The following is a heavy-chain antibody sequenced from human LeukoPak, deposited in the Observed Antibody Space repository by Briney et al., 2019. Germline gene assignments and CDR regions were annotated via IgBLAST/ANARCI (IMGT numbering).Heavy chain of an antibody. CDR3: ARGPPLEYYYDSSGYYDY. Sequence: QSGGSLRLSCAASGFTFSSYAMHWVRQAPGKGLEYVSAISSNGGSTYYANSVKGRFTISRDNSKNTLYLQMGSLRAEDMAVYYCARGPPLEYYYDSSGYYDYWGQGPLVTVSS. D-gene: IGHD3-22*01. CDR2: ISSNGGST. J-gene: IGHJ4*02. V-gene: IGHV3-64*01. CDR1: GFTFSSYA.